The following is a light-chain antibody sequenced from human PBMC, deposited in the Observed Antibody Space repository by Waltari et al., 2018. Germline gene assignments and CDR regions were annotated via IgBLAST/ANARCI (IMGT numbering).Light chain of an antibody. CDR2: EGS. CDR3: YSYAGSSSLV. V-gene: IGLV2-23*01. CDR1: SSDVGSYHL. J-gene: IGLJ2*01. Sequence: QSALTQPASVSGSPGQSITISCTGTSSDVGSYHLVSWYQHHPGKAPKLMIYEGSKRPSGVSNRFSGSKSGNTASLTISGLQAEDEADYYCYSYAGSSSLVFGGGTKRTVL.